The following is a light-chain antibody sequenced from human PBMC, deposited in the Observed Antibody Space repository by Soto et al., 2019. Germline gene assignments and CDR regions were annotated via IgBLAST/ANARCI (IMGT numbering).Light chain of an antibody. CDR3: QQYNRYPFT. V-gene: IGKV1-16*02. Sequence: DIQMTQSPSSLSASIGDRVTITCRASQDISNYLAWIQQKPGEAPKSLIYAVSVLQSGVPSKFSGSGFGTDFTLTISSLQPEDFATYYCQQYNRYPFTFGPGTKVDIK. CDR1: QDISNY. CDR2: AVS. J-gene: IGKJ3*01.